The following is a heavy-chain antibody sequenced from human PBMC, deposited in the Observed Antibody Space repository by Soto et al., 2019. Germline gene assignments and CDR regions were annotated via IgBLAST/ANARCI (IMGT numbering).Heavy chain of an antibody. Sequence: SETLSLTCTVSGGSISSSSYYWGWIRQPPGKGLEWIGSIYYSGSTYYNPSLKSRVTISVDTSKNQFSLKLSSVTAADTAVYYCARHTPRDPYCGGVCYISIPYYYGMDVWGQGTTVTVSS. CDR1: GGSISSSSYY. V-gene: IGHV4-39*01. D-gene: IGHD2-21*02. CDR3: ARHTPRDPYCGGVCYISIPYYYGMDV. CDR2: IYYSGST. J-gene: IGHJ6*02.